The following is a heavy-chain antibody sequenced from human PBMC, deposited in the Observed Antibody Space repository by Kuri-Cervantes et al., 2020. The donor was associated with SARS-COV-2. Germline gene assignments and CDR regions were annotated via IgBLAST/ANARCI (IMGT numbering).Heavy chain of an antibody. J-gene: IGHJ3*02. CDR3: AKDLRRLLWFRELSIPPFDAFDI. CDR1: GFTFSNAW. Sequence: GGSLRLSCAASGFTFSNAWMSWVRQAPGKGLEWVGRIKSKTDGGTTDYAAPVKGRFTISRDDSKNTLYLQMNSMKTEDTAVYYCAKDLRRLLWFRELSIPPFDAFDIWGQGTMVTVSS. V-gene: IGHV3-15*01. D-gene: IGHD3-10*01. CDR2: IKSKTDGGTT.